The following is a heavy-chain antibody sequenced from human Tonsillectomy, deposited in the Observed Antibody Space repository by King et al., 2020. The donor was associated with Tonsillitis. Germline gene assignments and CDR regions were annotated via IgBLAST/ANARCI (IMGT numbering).Heavy chain of an antibody. CDR3: AHELDIVATTDYGMDV. CDR2: ISYDGSNK. CDR1: GLIFSSYG. V-gene: IGHV3-30*18. J-gene: IGHJ6*02. Sequence: QVQLVESGGGVVQPGRSLRLSCAASGLIFSSYGMHWVRQAPGKGLEWVTFISYDGSNKYYADSVKGRFTISRDNSKNTLYLQMNSLRAEDTALYYCAHELDIVATTDYGMDVWGQGTTVTVSS. D-gene: IGHD5-12*01.